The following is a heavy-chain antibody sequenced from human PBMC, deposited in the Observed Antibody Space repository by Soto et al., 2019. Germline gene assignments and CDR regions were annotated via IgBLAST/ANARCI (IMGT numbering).Heavy chain of an antibody. J-gene: IGHJ5*02. CDR3: ARDPLYGSGTNEDP. D-gene: IGHD3-10*01. CDR1: GGTFSSYA. Sequence: GPSVKVFCKASGGTFSSYAISWVRQAPGQGLEWMGGIIPIFGTANYAQKFQGRVTITADESTSTAYMELSSLRSEDTAVYYCARDPLYGSGTNEDPWGHGTLVTVSS. V-gene: IGHV1-69*13. CDR2: IIPIFGTA.